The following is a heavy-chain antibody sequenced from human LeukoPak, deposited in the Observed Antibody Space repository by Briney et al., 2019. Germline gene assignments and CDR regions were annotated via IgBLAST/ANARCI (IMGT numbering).Heavy chain of an antibody. V-gene: IGHV3-21*01. J-gene: IGHJ3*02. CDR2: ISSSSSYI. CDR3: ARDMPELELPLDAFDI. CDR1: GFTFSSYS. Sequence: GGSLRLSCAASGFTFSSYSMNWVRQAPGKGLEWVSSISSSSSYIYYADSVKGRFTISRDNAKNSLYLQMNSLRAEDTAVYYCARDMPELELPLDAFDIWGQGTMVTVSS. D-gene: IGHD1-7*01.